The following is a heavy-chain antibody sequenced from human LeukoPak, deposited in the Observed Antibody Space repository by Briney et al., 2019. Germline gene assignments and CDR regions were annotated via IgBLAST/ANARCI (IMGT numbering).Heavy chain of an antibody. V-gene: IGHV4-39*07. D-gene: IGHD3-10*01. CDR1: GGSISSSSYY. J-gene: IGHJ5*02. Sequence: PSETLSLTCTVSGGSISSSSYYWGWIRQPPGKGLEWIGSIYYSGSTYYNPSLKSRVTISVDTSKNQFSLKLSSVTAADTAVYYCAGDAPFGELLSSYNWFDPWGQGTLVTVSS. CDR3: AGDAPFGELLSSYNWFDP. CDR2: IYYSGST.